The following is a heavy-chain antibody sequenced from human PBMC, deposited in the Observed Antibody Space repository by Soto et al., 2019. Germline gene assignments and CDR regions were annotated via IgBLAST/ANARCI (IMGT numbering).Heavy chain of an antibody. V-gene: IGHV3-21*06. D-gene: IGHD2-2*01. CDR2: ISGSGSYI. CDR3: ARAGLEPANAFDV. J-gene: IGHJ3*01. CDR1: GFIFSSYT. Sequence: PGGSLRLSCTASGFIFSSYTINWVRQAPGKGLEWVSSISGSGSYIYIADSMKGRITISRDNAQNSVHLQMNSLRVEDTAVYYCARAGLEPANAFDVWGQGTKFTVSS.